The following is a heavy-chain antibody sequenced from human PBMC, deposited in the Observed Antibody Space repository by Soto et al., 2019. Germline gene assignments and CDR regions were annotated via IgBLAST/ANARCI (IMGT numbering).Heavy chain of an antibody. D-gene: IGHD3-10*01. V-gene: IGHV3-33*01. CDR3: AREGGGYYGSGSSNPFFDL. J-gene: IGHJ2*01. CDR2: IWYDGTKK. CDR1: KFTFSDFG. Sequence: HPGGSLRLSCAASKFTFSDFGMHWVRQAPDKGLEWLGTIWYDGTKKIYGDSVKGRFTIFRDNSKNTLYLQMNSLRAEDTAVYYCAREGGGYYGSGSSNPFFDLWGRGTLVTVSS.